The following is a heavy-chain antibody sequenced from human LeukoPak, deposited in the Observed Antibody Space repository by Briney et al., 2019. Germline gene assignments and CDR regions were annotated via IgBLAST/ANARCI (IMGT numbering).Heavy chain of an antibody. CDR3: ARDLNSSGWLFAFDY. D-gene: IGHD6-19*01. CDR2: INHSGST. Sequence: SETLSLTCAVYGGSFSGYYWSWIRQPPGKGLEWIGEINHSGSTNYNPSLKSRVTMSVDTSKNQFSLKLSSVTAADTAVYYCARDLNSSGWLFAFDYWGQGTLVTVSS. J-gene: IGHJ4*02. CDR1: GGSFSGYY. V-gene: IGHV4-34*01.